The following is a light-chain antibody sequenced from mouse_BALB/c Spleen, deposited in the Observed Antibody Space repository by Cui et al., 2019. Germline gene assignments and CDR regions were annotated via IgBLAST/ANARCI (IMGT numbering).Light chain of an antibody. CDR1: SSVNY. J-gene: IGKJ5*01. V-gene: IGKV4-68*01. CDR3: QQWSSNPPT. Sequence: IILTQSPALMFACPGEKATMSCSTSSSVNYMYWYQQKPRSSPKPWIYLTSNLASGVPARFSGSGSGTSYSLTISSMEAEDAATYYCQQWSSNPPTFGAGTKLELK. CDR2: LTS.